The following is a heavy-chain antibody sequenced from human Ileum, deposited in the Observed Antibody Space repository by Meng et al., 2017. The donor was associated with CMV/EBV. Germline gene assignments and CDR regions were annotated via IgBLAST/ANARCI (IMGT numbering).Heavy chain of an antibody. CDR1: NGGYS. CDR2: IYYSGST. V-gene: IGHV4-31*02. J-gene: IGHJ5*02. D-gene: IGHD3-3*01. CDR3: ARSPHYDFWSGYHFDWFDP. Sequence: NGGYSCSWIRQHPGKGLEWIGYIYYSGSTCYNPSLKSRVTISVDTSKNQFSLNLSSLRSEDTAVYYCARSPHYDFWSGYHFDWFDPWGQGTLVTVSS.